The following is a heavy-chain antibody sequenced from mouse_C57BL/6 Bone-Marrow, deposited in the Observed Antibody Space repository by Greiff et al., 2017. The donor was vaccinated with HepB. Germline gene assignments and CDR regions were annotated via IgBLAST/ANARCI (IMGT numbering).Heavy chain of an antibody. CDR1: GFTFSDYY. J-gene: IGHJ4*01. D-gene: IGHD1-1*01. CDR3: ARGPFITTVVAYYYAMDY. CDR2: INYDGSST. V-gene: IGHV5-16*01. Sequence: VQLKESEGGLVQPGSSMKLSCTASGFTFSDYYMAWVRQVPEKGLEWVANINYDGSSTYYLDSLKSRFIISRDNAKNILYLQMSSLKSEDTATYYCARGPFITTVVAYYYAMDYWGQGTSVTVSS.